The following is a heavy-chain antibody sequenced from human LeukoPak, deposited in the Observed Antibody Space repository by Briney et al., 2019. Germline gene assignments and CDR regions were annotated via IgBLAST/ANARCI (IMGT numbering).Heavy chain of an antibody. J-gene: IGHJ4*02. V-gene: IGHV4-59*13. CDR1: GASISDYY. Sequence: SETLSLTCTVSGASISDYYWSWIRQPPGQGLEWIGYVFDSGGANYNPSLKSRVTISVDTSKNQFSVKLGSVTAADTAVYYCAAALGRYGDYSRGYYFDYWGQGTLVTVSS. CDR2: VFDSGGA. D-gene: IGHD4-17*01. CDR3: AAALGRYGDYSRGYYFDY.